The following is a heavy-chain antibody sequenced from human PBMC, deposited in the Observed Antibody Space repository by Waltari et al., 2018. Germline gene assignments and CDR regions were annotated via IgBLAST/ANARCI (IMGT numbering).Heavy chain of an antibody. V-gene: IGHV3-30*18. Sequence: QVQLVESGGGVVQPGRSLRLSCAASGFTFSSYGMHWVRQAPGKGLDWVAVKSYDGSNKYYADSVKGRFTISRDNSKNTLYLQMNSLRAEDTAVYYCAKADWAKGSFDYWGQGTLVTVSS. CDR3: AKADWAKGSFDY. CDR2: KSYDGSNK. J-gene: IGHJ4*02. CDR1: GFTFSSYG. D-gene: IGHD3-10*01.